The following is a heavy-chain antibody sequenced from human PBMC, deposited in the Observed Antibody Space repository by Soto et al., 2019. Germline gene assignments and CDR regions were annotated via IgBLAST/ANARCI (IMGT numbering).Heavy chain of an antibody. V-gene: IGHV4-31*03. J-gene: IGHJ4*02. CDR3: ARATSFSGHHGY. CDR1: GGSFSSGGYY. CDR2: IYYRGST. Sequence: QLQLQESGPGLVKLSQTLSLACTVSGGSFSSGGYYWYWILQLPGKGLEWIGYIYYRGSTYYNPSPERRFTKSLDTSKNQFSLMLSSVTAVGTAVYYCARATSFSGHHGYWGQGTLVPLS. D-gene: IGHD3-10*01.